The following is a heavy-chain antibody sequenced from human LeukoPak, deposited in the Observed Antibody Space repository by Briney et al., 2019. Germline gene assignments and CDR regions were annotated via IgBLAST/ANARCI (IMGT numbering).Heavy chain of an antibody. V-gene: IGHV3-48*03. CDR3: AREGYCSGGSCYFDRYFDY. J-gene: IGHJ4*02. D-gene: IGHD2-15*01. CDR2: ISSSGSTI. Sequence: GGSLRLSCAASGFTFSTYEMNWVRQAPGKGLEWVSYISSSGSTIYYADSVKGRFTISRDNAKNSLYLQMNSLRAEDTAVYYCAREGYCSGGSCYFDRYFDYWGQGTLVTVSS. CDR1: GFTFSTYE.